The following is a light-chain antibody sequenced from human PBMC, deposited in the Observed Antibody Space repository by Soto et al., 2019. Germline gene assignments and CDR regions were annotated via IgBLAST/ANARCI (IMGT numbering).Light chain of an antibody. CDR3: ALCDDSPDSVV. CDR2: SND. J-gene: IGLJ2*01. CDR1: SSNIGDKT. Sequence: QSVLTQRPAASGTPGESVNIACSGSSSNIGDKTVNWYQQLPGTVATLLIYSNDQPSSGVPGRLSGYKSGTSRSLAIRGLQSEDEADYYYALCDDSPDSVVLGGGPKLTVL. V-gene: IGLV1-44*01.